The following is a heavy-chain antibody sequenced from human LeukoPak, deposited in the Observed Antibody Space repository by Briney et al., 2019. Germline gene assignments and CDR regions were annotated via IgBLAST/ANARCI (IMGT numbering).Heavy chain of an antibody. Sequence: GALRLSCAASGFTFSSYALHWVRQAPGKGLEWVAVISYDGSNKYYADSVKGRFTISRDNSKNTLYLQMNSLRVEDTAVYYCASRSRVDYWGQGTLVTVSS. CDR3: ASRSRVDY. J-gene: IGHJ4*02. V-gene: IGHV3-30-3*01. CDR1: GFTFSSYA. CDR2: ISYDGSNK.